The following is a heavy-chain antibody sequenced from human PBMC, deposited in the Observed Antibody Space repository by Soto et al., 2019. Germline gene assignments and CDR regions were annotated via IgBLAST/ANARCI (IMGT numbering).Heavy chain of an antibody. Sequence: QVHLVQSGAEVKKPGASVKVSCKASGYTFTSYGITWVRQAPGQGLEWMGWISAHNGNTDYAQKLQGRVIVTRDTSTSTAYMELSSLRSDDTAVDYCARGRYGDYWGQGALVTVSS. CDR2: ISAHNGNT. J-gene: IGHJ4*02. D-gene: IGHD1-1*01. CDR1: GYTFTSYG. V-gene: IGHV1-18*01. CDR3: ARGRYGDY.